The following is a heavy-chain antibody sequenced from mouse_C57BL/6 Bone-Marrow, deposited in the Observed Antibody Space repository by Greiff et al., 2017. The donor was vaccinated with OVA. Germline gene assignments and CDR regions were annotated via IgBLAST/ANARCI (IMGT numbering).Heavy chain of an antibody. CDR1: GYTFTSYG. Sequence: VKLQESGAELARPGASVKLSCKASGYTFTSYGISWVKQRTGQGLEWIGEIYPRSGNTYYNEKFKGTATLTADKSSSTAYMELRSLTSKDSAVEFCARNDYDDFDVWGTGTTVTVSS. D-gene: IGHD2-4*01. CDR3: ARNDYDDFDV. J-gene: IGHJ1*03. CDR2: IYPRSGNT. V-gene: IGHV1-81*01.